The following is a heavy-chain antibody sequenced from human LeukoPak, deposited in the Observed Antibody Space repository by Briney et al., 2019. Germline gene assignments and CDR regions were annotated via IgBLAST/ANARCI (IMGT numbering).Heavy chain of an antibody. CDR1: GFTFSSYSMN. CDR2: IYYSGST. D-gene: IGHD1-1*01. V-gene: IGHV4-59*05. CDR3: ARPRYDNWFDP. Sequence: GSLRLSCAASGFTFSSYSMNWVRQAPGKGLEWIGSIYYSGSTYYNPSLKSRVTISVDTSKNQFSLKLSSVTAADTAVYYCARPRYDNWFDPWGQGTLVTVSS. J-gene: IGHJ5*02.